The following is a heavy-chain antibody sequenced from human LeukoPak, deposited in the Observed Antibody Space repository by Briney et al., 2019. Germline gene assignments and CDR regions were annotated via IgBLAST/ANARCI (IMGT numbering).Heavy chain of an antibody. Sequence: SETLSLTCAVYGGSFSGYYWSWIRQPPGKGLEWVGEINHSGSTNYNPSLKSRVTISVDTSKNQFSLKLSSVTAADTAVYYCATERGYSYGSSNWGQGTLVTVSS. V-gene: IGHV4-34*01. CDR3: ATERGYSYGSSN. J-gene: IGHJ4*02. CDR1: GGSFSGYY. D-gene: IGHD5-18*01. CDR2: INHSGST.